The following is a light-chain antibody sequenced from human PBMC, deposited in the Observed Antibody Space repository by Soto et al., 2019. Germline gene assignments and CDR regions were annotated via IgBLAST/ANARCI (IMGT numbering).Light chain of an antibody. V-gene: IGKV1-5*03. Sequence: DIQMTQSPSTLSGSVGDRVTITCRASQTISSWLAWYQQKPGKAPKLLIYKASTLKSGVPSRFSGSGSGTEFTLTVNSLQPEDFATYYCQQSYSSPTTFGQGTRLEIK. CDR3: QQSYSSPTT. CDR1: QTISSW. CDR2: KAS. J-gene: IGKJ5*01.